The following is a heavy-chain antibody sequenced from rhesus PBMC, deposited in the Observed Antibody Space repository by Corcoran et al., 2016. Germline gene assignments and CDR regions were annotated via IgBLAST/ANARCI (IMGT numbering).Heavy chain of an antibody. V-gene: IGHV2-1*01. J-gene: IGHJ4*01. Sequence: QVTLKESGPALVKPTQTLTLTCTFSGFSLSTSGMGVGWIRQPSRKTLEWLALIYWDDDKSYSTSLKSRLTISKDTSKNQVVLTMTNMDPVDTATYYCARVRGSGWTNYFDYWGQGVLVTVSS. CDR1: GFSLSTSGMG. CDR3: ARVRGSGWTNYFDY. CDR2: IYWDDDK. D-gene: IGHD6-31*01.